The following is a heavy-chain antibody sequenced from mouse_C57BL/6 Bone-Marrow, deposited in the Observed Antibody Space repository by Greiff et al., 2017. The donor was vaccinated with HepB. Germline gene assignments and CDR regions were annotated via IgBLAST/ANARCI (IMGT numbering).Heavy chain of an antibody. Sequence: EVMLVESGGGLVKPGGSLKLSCAASGFTFSSYAMSWVRQTPEKRLEWVATISDGGSYTYYPDNVKGRFTISRDDAKNNLYLQMSHLKSEDTAMYYCAREERRGFPFAYWGQGTLVTVSA. CDR3: AREERRGFPFAY. J-gene: IGHJ3*01. D-gene: IGHD2-12*01. CDR2: ISDGGSYT. V-gene: IGHV5-4*01. CDR1: GFTFSSYA.